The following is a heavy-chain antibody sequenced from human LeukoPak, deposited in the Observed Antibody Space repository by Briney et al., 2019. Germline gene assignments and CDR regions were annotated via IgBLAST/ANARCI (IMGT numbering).Heavy chain of an antibody. CDR3: ARDRGYCSGGSCYSDY. D-gene: IGHD2-15*01. V-gene: IGHV3-7*05. J-gene: IGHJ4*02. Sequence: PGGSLRLSCAASGFTFSSSWMSWVRQAPGKGLEWVANIKQDGSEKNYVDSEEGRFTISRDNAKNSLFLHMNSLRAEETAVYYCARDRGYCSGGSCYSDYWGQGTLVTVSS. CDR2: IKQDGSEK. CDR1: GFTFSSSW.